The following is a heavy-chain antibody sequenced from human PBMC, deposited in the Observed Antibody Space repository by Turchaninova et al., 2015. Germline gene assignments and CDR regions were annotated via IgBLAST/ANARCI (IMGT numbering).Heavy chain of an antibody. J-gene: IGHJ5*02. CDR3: SRGHVLDSRGWFDP. V-gene: IGHV4-34*01. CDR1: GGSFCGYY. Sequence: QVQLQQWGAGLLKPSETLSLTCAVYGGSFCGYYWSWIRQHPGKGLEGFGEINPRGSTNYNPALKGRVTISVDTPKNQFSLQLGSVTAAYTAVYYWSRGHVLDSRGWFDPWGQGTLVTVSS. CDR2: INPRGST. D-gene: IGHD3/OR15-3a*01.